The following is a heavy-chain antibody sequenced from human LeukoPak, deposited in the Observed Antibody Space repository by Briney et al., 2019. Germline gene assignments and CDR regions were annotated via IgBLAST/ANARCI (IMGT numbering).Heavy chain of an antibody. CDR2: IYYSGST. Sequence: SQTLSLTCTASGDSISSGSYYWSWIRQPPGKGLEWIGYIYYSGSTNYNPSLKSRVTISVDTSKNQFSLKLSSVTAADTAVYYCARYFEYSSSWGYYYYMDVWGKGTTVTVSS. CDR3: ARYFEYSSSWGYYYYMDV. V-gene: IGHV4-61*01. D-gene: IGHD6-6*01. J-gene: IGHJ6*03. CDR1: GDSISSGSYY.